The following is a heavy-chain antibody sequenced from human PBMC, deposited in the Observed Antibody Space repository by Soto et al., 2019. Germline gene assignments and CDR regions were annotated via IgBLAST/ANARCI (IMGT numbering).Heavy chain of an antibody. J-gene: IGHJ6*02. CDR2: ISGSGGST. D-gene: IGHD2-2*01. CDR3: AKDHRSSTYYYGMDV. CDR1: GFTFSTYA. Sequence: EVQLLESGGGLVQPGGSLRLSCATSGFTFSTYALSWVRQAPGKGLEWVSGISGSGGSTYYADSVKGRFTISRDNSRNTLYLQMNSLRAEDTAVYYCAKDHRSSTYYYGMDVWGQGTTVTVSS. V-gene: IGHV3-23*01.